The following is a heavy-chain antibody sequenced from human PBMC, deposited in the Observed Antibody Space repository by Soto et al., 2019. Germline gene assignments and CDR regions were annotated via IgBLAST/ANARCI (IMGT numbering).Heavy chain of an antibody. V-gene: IGHV1-18*01. CDR2: IGTYNGNT. CDR1: GYTFTAYG. CDR3: GKNKYESSGGFDS. D-gene: IGHD3-22*01. J-gene: IGHJ4*02. Sequence: QVQLVQSGAEVKKPGASVKVSCKASGYTFTAYGISWVRQAPGRGLEWMGWIGTYNGNTNYAQKVQGGVTMTTDTSTSTAHMELRSLRADDTAVYYCGKNKYESSGGFDSWGQGTLVTVSS.